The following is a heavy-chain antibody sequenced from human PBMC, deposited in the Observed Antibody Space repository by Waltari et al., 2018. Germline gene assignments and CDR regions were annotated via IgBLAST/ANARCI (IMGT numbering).Heavy chain of an antibody. CDR2: IHGSGRS. Sequence: QVQLQESGPGLVKPSETLSVPFPVAGYPISGSYWWSWVRQPPGKGLEWIGQIHGSGRSNYNPSLESRLTVSMDTSSNHFSLTVTSATAADTAIYYCARDRGRGLYLDSWGQGTLVTVSP. D-gene: IGHD1-26*01. V-gene: IGHV4-4*02. CDR1: GYPISGSYW. J-gene: IGHJ4*02. CDR3: ARDRGRGLYLDS.